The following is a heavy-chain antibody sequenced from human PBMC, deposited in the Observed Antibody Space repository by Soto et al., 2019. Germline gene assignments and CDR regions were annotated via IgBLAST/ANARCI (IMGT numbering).Heavy chain of an antibody. CDR1: GYSFTSYW. CDR2: IYPGESDT. V-gene: IGHV5-51*01. D-gene: IGHD3-10*01. CDR3: AIFVISYGSAPTPIRAFDI. J-gene: IGHJ3*02. Sequence: PGESLKISCKGSGYSFTSYWIGWVRQMPGKGLEWMGIIYPGESDTRYSPSFQGQVTISADKSISTAYLQWSILKASDTAMYYCAIFVISYGSAPTPIRAFDIWGQGTMVTVS.